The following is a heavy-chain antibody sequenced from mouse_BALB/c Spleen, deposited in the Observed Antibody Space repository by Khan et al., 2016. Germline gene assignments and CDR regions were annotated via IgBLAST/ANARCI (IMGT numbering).Heavy chain of an antibody. D-gene: IGHD1-1*01. Sequence: QIQLVQSGPELKKPGETVKISCKASGYTFTNYGMKWVKQAPGKGLKWMGWINTNTGEPTYAEEFKGRFAFSLETSASTAYLQINNLKNEDTATYFCAEDYYGSNWFAYWGQGTLVTVSA. J-gene: IGHJ3*01. CDR2: INTNTGEP. V-gene: IGHV9-3*02. CDR3: AEDYYGSNWFAY. CDR1: GYTFTNYG.